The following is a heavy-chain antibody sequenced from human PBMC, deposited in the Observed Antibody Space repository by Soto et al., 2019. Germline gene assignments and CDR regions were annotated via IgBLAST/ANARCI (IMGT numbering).Heavy chain of an antibody. Sequence: QVQLVESGGGVVQPGRSLRLSCAASGFTFSTYAMHWVRQAPGKGLEWLAVISYDGTNEIYADSVKGRFIISRDNYMNTLLRQMNSLRAEDTAMYYFARDSVPLAGTNWAANRFDPWGQGTLVTVSS. J-gene: IGHJ5*02. V-gene: IGHV3-30-3*01. CDR2: ISYDGTNE. CDR3: ARDSVPLAGTNWAANRFDP. CDR1: GFTFSTYA. D-gene: IGHD6-13*01.